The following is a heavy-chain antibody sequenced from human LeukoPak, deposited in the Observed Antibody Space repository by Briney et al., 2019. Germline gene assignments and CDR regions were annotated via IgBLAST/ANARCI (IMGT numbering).Heavy chain of an antibody. CDR3: ARTIVGATTDAFDI. V-gene: IGHV3-66*02. CDR2: IYGGGST. D-gene: IGHD1-26*01. Sequence: QTGGSLRLSCAASGFTVSSNYMSWVRQAPGKGLEWVSVIYGGGSTYYADSVKGRFTISRDNSKNTLYLQMDSLRGEDTAVYYCARTIVGATTDAFDIWGQGTMVTVSS. CDR1: GFTVSSNY. J-gene: IGHJ3*02.